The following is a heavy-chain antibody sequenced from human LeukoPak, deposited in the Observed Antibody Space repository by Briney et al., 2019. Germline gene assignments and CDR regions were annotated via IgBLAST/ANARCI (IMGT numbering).Heavy chain of an antibody. D-gene: IGHD6-19*01. Sequence: PWGSLRLSCAASGFTFDDYGMSWVRQAPGKGLEWVSGINWNGGSTGYADSVKGRFTISRDNAKNSLYLQMNSLRAEDTALYHCARDRVAGTENWFDPWGQGTLVTVSS. V-gene: IGHV3-20*01. CDR1: GFTFDDYG. J-gene: IGHJ5*02. CDR2: INWNGGST. CDR3: ARDRVAGTENWFDP.